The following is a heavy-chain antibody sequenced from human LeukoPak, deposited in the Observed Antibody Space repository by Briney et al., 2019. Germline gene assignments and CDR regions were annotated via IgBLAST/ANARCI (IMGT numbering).Heavy chain of an antibody. CDR2: IIPILGIA. Sequence: ASVKVSCKASGGTFSSYAISWVRQAPGQGLEWMGRIIPILGIANYAQKFQGRVTITADNSTSTAYMELSSLRSEDTAVYYCARDILREGDVWDKNNWFDPWGQGTLVTVSS. CDR3: ARDILREGDVWDKNNWFDP. CDR1: GGTFSSYA. J-gene: IGHJ5*02. V-gene: IGHV1-69*04. D-gene: IGHD1-26*01.